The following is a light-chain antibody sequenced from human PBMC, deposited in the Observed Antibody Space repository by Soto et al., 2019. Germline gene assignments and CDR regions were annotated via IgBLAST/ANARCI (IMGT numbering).Light chain of an antibody. CDR3: QQYGSSPWP. J-gene: IGKJ1*01. Sequence: EIGLTQSPATLSLSPGERATLSCRASQSVSSYLAWYQQKPGQAPSLLIYGAFTRATGVPARFSGTGSGTEFTLTISSLQSEDFAVYYCQQYGSSPWPFGQGAKVDIK. CDR2: GAF. CDR1: QSVSSY. V-gene: IGKV3-15*01.